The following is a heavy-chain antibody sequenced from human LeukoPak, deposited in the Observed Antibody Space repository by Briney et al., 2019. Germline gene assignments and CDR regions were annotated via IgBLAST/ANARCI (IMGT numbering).Heavy chain of an antibody. CDR1: GGSISSYY. CDR3: ARGVDYYYYMDV. V-gene: IGHV4-59*01. Sequence: SETLSLTCTVSGGSISSYYWSWIRQPPGKGLEWIGYIYYSGSTNYNPSPKSRVTISVDTSKNQFSLKLSSVTAADTAVYYCARGVDYYYYMDVWGKGTTVTVSS. J-gene: IGHJ6*03. CDR2: IYYSGST.